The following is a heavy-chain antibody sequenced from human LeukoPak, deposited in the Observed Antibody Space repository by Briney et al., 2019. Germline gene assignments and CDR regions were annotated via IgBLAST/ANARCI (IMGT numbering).Heavy chain of an antibody. CDR2: ISAYNGNT. V-gene: IGHV1-18*01. D-gene: IGHD2-2*01. Sequence: GASVKVSCKASGYTFTSYGISWVRQAPGQGLEWMGWISAYNGNTNYAQKLQGRVTMTTDTSTSTAYMELRSLRSDDTAVYYCAREGCSSTSCLSFDYWGQGTLVTVSS. CDR3: AREGCSSTSCLSFDY. J-gene: IGHJ4*02. CDR1: GYTFTSYG.